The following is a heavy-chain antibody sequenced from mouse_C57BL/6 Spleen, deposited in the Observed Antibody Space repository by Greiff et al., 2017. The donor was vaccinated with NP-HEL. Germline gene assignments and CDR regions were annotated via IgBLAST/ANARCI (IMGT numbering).Heavy chain of an antibody. CDR3: ARHYYSNGFDV. Sequence: VQLQQPGAELVKPGASVKLSCKASGYTFTSYWMHWVKQRPGQGLEWIGMIHPNSGSTNYNEKFKSKATLTVDKSSSTAYMQLIILTSEDSAVYYCARHYYSNGFDVWGTGTTVTVSS. D-gene: IGHD2-5*01. J-gene: IGHJ1*03. V-gene: IGHV1-64*01. CDR2: IHPNSGST. CDR1: GYTFTSYW.